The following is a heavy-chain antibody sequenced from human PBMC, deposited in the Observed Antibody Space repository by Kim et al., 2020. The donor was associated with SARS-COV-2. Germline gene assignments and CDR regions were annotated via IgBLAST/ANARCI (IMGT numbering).Heavy chain of an antibody. Sequence: GGSLRLSCAASGFTFSSYAMSWVRQAPGEGLEWVSAISGSSGSTYYADSVKGRFTISRANSKQTLFLQMNSLRADDTAVYYCAKGSQSSQRWWAYYMDVWGKGTTVTVSS. J-gene: IGHJ6*03. CDR1: GFTFSSYA. CDR2: ISGSSGST. V-gene: IGHV3-23*01. D-gene: IGHD2-15*01. CDR3: AKGSQSSQRWWAYYMDV.